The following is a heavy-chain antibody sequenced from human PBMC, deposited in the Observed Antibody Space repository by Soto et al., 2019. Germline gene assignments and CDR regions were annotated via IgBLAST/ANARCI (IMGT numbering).Heavy chain of an antibody. J-gene: IGHJ6*02. D-gene: IGHD3-9*01. V-gene: IGHV5-10-1*01. Sequence: GESLKISCKGSGYSFTSYWISWVRQMPGKGLEWMGRIDPSDSYTNYSPSFQGHVTISADKSISTAYLQWSSLKASDTAVYYCARAYDILTGYYKGVYYYGMDVWGQGTTVTVSS. CDR1: GYSFTSYW. CDR3: ARAYDILTGYYKGVYYYGMDV. CDR2: IDPSDSYT.